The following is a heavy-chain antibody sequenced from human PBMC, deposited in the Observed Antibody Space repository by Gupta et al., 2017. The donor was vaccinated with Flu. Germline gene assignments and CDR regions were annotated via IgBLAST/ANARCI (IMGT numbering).Heavy chain of an antibody. CDR2: ISTWECVP. J-gene: IGHJ6*03. Sequence: KGLEVVSSISTWECVPYYADSVKGRFTISRDDSKSTVYMEINTLRADDTAVYYCAKDFSDDYGPYYSYSNMDVWGRETTVTVSS. V-gene: IGHV3-23*01. CDR3: AKDFSDDYGPYYSYSNMDV. D-gene: IGHD4-17*01.